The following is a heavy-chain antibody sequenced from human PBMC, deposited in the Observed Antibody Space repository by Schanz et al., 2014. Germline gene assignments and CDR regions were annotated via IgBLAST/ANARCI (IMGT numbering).Heavy chain of an antibody. CDR2: INPNSGTT. Sequence: QVHLVQSGAEVKKPGSSVKVSCKLSGGTFSSYTISWMRQAPGQGLEWMGWINPNSGTTNSAQRFQGRLTMTTDTSTSTAYMELRSLRSDDTAVYYCARGFDCWDRWGQGTLVTVSS. D-gene: IGHD3-3*01. CDR3: ARGFDCWDR. V-gene: IGHV1-69*08. J-gene: IGHJ4*02. CDR1: GGTFSSYT.